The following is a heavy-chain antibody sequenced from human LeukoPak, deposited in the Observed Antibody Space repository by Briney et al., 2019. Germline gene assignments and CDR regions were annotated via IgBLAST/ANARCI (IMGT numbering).Heavy chain of an antibody. CDR1: GYIFTNYW. D-gene: IGHD3-10*01. J-gene: IGHJ5*02. CDR2: IYPGDSDT. CDR3: ARSSYSYYNTPFNCFDP. Sequence: GESLKISCKGSGYIFTNYWIAWVRQMPGKGLEWMGIIYPGDSDTRYSPSFQGQVTISADKSISTAYLQWSSLEASDTAMYYCARSSYSYYNTPFNCFDPWGQGTLVTVSS. V-gene: IGHV5-51*01.